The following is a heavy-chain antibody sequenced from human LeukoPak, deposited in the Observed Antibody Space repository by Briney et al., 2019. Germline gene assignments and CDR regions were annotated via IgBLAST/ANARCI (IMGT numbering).Heavy chain of an antibody. V-gene: IGHV4-38-2*02. CDR3: ARQVSYVAVAGPRDDAFDI. Sequence: KPSETLSLTCTVSGYSIISDYYWGWLRQPPGRELEWIGSIYHTGTTYYNPSLRSRVTISVDTSKNQFSLKLNSMTAADTAVYYCARQVSYVAVAGPRDDAFDIWGQGTMITVSS. CDR2: IYHTGTT. J-gene: IGHJ3*02. D-gene: IGHD6-19*01. CDR1: GYSIISDYY.